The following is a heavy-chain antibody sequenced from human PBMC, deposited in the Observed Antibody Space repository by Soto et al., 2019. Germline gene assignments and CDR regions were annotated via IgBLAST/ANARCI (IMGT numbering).Heavy chain of an antibody. CDR1: GFTFSSYA. CDR2: ISGSGGST. J-gene: IGHJ3*02. D-gene: IGHD6-13*01. Sequence: EVQLLESGGGLVQPGGSLRLSCAASGFTFSSYAMSWVRQAPGKGLEWVSAISGSGGSTYYADSVKGRFTISRDNSKNRLYLQMNSLRAEDTAVYYCAKPPPYSSSWYGDAFDIWGQGTMVTVSS. V-gene: IGHV3-23*01. CDR3: AKPPPYSSSWYGDAFDI.